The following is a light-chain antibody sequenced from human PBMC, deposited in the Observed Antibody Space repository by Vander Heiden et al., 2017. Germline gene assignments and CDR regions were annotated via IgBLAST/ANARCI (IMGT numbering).Light chain of an antibody. CDR2: SAF. J-gene: IGKJ2*01. CDR1: QSIRDY. V-gene: IGKV1-39*01. Sequence: DIQMTQSPSSLSASVGDRVTITCRASQSIRDYLNWYQWKPGKAPKLLIYSAFSLQSGVPSRFSGSGSGTDFTLTISSLQPEDFATYSCQQTYTAPYTFGQGTKLEIK. CDR3: QQTYTAPYT.